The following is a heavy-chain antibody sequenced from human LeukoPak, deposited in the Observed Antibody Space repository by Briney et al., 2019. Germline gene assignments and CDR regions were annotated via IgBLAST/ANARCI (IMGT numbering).Heavy chain of an antibody. D-gene: IGHD1-1*01. V-gene: IGHV3-66*01. CDR2: IYSGGST. CDR1: GFTVSSNY. Sequence: GGSLRLSCAASGFTVSSNYMSWVRQAPGKGLEWVSVIYSGGSTYYADSVKGRFTISRDNSKNTLYLQMNSLRAEDTAVYYCARDRAYKSFDYWGQGTLVIVSS. CDR3: ARDRAYKSFDY. J-gene: IGHJ4*02.